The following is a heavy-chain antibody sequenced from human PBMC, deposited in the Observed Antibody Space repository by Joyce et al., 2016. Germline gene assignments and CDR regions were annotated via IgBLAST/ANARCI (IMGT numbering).Heavy chain of an antibody. CDR3: ARWRYSSSEYPPLYAVDV. J-gene: IGHJ6*02. V-gene: IGHV1-2*04. Sequence: QVQLAQSGPEVKKAGASVRVSFAASGYKFTVYYIHWLRQAPGQGPEWMGWSNPASGATKYAQKFEGWVTVTMEASITYLELVRLKSGDTSVYFCARWRYSSSEYPPLYAVDVWGQGTTVIVSS. CDR2: SNPASGAT. D-gene: IGHD2-2*01. CDR1: GYKFTVYY.